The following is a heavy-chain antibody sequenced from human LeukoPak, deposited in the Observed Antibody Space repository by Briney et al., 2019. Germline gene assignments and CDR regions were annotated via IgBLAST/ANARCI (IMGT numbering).Heavy chain of an antibody. D-gene: IGHD3-9*01. CDR2: MNPNSGNT. CDR3: ARGHYDILTGYYSPLDY. V-gene: IGHV1-8*01. J-gene: IGHJ4*02. CDR1: GYTFTSYD. Sequence: ASVKVSCKASGYTFTSYDINWVRQATGQGLKWMGWMNPNSGNTGYAQKFQGRVTMTRNTSISTAYMELSSLRSEDTAVYYCARGHYDILTGYYSPLDYWGQGTLVTVSS.